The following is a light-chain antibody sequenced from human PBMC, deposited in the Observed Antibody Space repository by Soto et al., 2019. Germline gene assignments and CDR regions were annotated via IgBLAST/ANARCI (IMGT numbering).Light chain of an antibody. CDR2: GAS. Sequence: EIAMTQSPATLSLSPGERATLSCRASQSVSSNLAWYQQKPGQAPSLLIFGASTRATGIPARFSGSGSGTEFTLNISSLQSEDFAVYYCQHYNNWPPGTFGQGTKVDI. CDR3: QHYNNWPPGT. CDR1: QSVSSN. J-gene: IGKJ1*01. V-gene: IGKV3-15*01.